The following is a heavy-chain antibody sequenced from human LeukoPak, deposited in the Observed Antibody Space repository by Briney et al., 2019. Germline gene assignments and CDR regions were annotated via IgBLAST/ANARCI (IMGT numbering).Heavy chain of an antibody. CDR2: IGSSGRTK. D-gene: IGHD3-10*01. CDR3: ARDILLWFGEYYGMDV. J-gene: IGHJ6*02. Sequence: GGSLRLSCAASGFTFSSYEMNWVRQAPGKGLEWVSYIGSSGRTKYYADSVKGRFTISRDNAKNTLYLQMNSLRAEDTAVYYCARDILLWFGEYYGMDVWGQGTTVTVSS. V-gene: IGHV3-48*03. CDR1: GFTFSSYE.